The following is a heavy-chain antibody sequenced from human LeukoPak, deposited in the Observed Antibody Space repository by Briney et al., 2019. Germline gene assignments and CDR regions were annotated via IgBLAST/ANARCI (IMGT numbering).Heavy chain of an antibody. Sequence: GGSLRLSCAASGFTFSSYAMTWVRQAPGKGLEWVSAISGSGGSTYYADSVKGRFTTSRDNSKNTLFLQMNSLRAEDTAVYYCAKGHQWLVNWGQGTLVTVSS. CDR3: AKGHQWLVN. D-gene: IGHD6-19*01. CDR1: GFTFSSYA. V-gene: IGHV3-23*01. CDR2: ISGSGGST. J-gene: IGHJ4*02.